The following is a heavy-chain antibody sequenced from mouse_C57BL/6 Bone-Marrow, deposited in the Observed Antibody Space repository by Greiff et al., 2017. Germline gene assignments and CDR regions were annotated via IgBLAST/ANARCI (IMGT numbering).Heavy chain of an antibody. Sequence: VQLQQSGGGLVKPGGSLKLSCAASGFTFSSYAMSWVRQTPEKRLEWVATISDGGSYTYNPDNVKVRFTISRDNAKYHLYLQMSHLKSEDTAMYYCARPYYSSFFDYWGQGTTLTVSS. CDR1: GFTFSSYA. J-gene: IGHJ2*01. CDR2: ISDGGSYT. CDR3: ARPYYSSFFDY. D-gene: IGHD2-5*01. V-gene: IGHV5-4*01.